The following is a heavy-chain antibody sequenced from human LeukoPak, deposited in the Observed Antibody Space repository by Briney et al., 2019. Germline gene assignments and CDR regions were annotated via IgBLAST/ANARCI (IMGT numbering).Heavy chain of an antibody. CDR1: GFTFSSYS. CDR2: ISSSSSYI. Sequence: GGSLRLSCAASGFTFSSYSMNWVRQAPGKGLEWVSSISSSSSYIYYADSMKGRFTISRDNAKNSLYLQMNSLRAEDTAVYYCARAGAVAGPPDYWGQGALVTVSS. D-gene: IGHD6-19*01. J-gene: IGHJ4*02. V-gene: IGHV3-21*01. CDR3: ARAGAVAGPPDY.